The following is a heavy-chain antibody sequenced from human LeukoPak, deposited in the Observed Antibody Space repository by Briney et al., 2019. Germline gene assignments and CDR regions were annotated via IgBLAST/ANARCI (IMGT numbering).Heavy chain of an antibody. J-gene: IGHJ5*02. D-gene: IGHD3-22*01. Sequence: SETLSLTCTAYGGSFSGYYWSWIRQPPGKGLEWIGEINHSGSTNYNPSRKSRVTISVDTSKNQFCLKLSSVTAADTAVYYCARAQPHYYDSSGYRNWFDPWGQGTLVTVSS. CDR3: ARAQPHYYDSSGYRNWFDP. CDR2: INHSGST. CDR1: GGSFSGYY. V-gene: IGHV4-34*01.